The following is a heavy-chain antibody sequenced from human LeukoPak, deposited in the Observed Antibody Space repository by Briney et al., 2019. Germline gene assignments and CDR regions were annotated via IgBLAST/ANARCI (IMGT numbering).Heavy chain of an antibody. J-gene: IGHJ5*02. V-gene: IGHV4-59*01. CDR3: ARDIYGSGHGWFDT. Sequence: PSETLSLTCTVSHVSISTYYWSWIRQPPGKGLEWMGYIHYSGRTNYNPSLKSRGTISVDTSKKQLSLMLRSVTAADTAVYYCARDIYGSGHGWFDTWGQGRLVTVSS. CDR2: IHYSGRT. CDR1: HVSISTYY. D-gene: IGHD3-10*01.